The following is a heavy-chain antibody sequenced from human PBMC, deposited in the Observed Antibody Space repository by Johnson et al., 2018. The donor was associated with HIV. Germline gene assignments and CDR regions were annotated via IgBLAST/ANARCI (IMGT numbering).Heavy chain of an antibody. CDR3: ATVWRNEGRHAFDV. D-gene: IGHD1-1*01. J-gene: IGHJ3*01. Sequence: VQLVESGGGLVQPGGSLRLSCAASGFTFSSYAMHWVRQAPGKGLEYVSAISSNGGSTYYANSVKGRFTISRDNAKNSLYLHMNSLRAEDTAVYYCATVWRNEGRHAFDVWGQGTMVTVSS. V-gene: IGHV3-64*01. CDR1: GFTFSSYA. CDR2: ISSNGGST.